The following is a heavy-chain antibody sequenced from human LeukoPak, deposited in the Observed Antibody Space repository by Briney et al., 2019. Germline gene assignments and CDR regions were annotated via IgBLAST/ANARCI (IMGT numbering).Heavy chain of an antibody. D-gene: IGHD6-13*01. CDR1: GGSIIGYY. J-gene: IGHJ4*02. CDR3: AKDGSSWPFFDS. V-gene: IGHV4-4*07. Sequence: SETLSLTCAVSGGSIIGYYWSWIRQPAGKGLEWIGRIHGTGGTDYNPSLKSRVTMSVDTSKNQFSLKLTSVTAADTAVYYCAKDGSSWPFFDSWGQGTLVTVSS. CDR2: IHGTGGT.